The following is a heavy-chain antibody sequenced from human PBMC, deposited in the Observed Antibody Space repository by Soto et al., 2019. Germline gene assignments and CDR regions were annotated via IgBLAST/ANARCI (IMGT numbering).Heavy chain of an antibody. J-gene: IGHJ5*02. Sequence: QVQLVQSGAEAKKPGSSVKVSCKVSGGTFRRYTINWVRQAPGQGLEWMGGIIAVFGTATYAQKFQGRVTFTADASTDTVYMELSSLRSEDTAIYYCARDPSTVNKLIGVWFDPWGQGTLVTVSS. CDR1: GGTFRRYT. V-gene: IGHV1-69*01. CDR3: ARDPSTVNKLIGVWFDP. D-gene: IGHD4-4*01. CDR2: IIAVFGTA.